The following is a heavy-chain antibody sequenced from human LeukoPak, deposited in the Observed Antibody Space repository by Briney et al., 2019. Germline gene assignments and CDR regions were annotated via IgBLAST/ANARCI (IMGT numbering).Heavy chain of an antibody. Sequence: MSGGSLRLSCAASGFTFSNAWMNWVRQAPGKGLEWVGRIKSKTDGGTTDYAAPVKGRFTISRDDSKNTLYLQMNSLKTEDTAVYYCTTSPAWFGELSLDYWGQGTLVTVSS. V-gene: IGHV3-15*07. CDR3: TTSPAWFGELSLDY. D-gene: IGHD3-10*01. J-gene: IGHJ4*02. CDR2: IKSKTDGGTT. CDR1: GFTFSNAW.